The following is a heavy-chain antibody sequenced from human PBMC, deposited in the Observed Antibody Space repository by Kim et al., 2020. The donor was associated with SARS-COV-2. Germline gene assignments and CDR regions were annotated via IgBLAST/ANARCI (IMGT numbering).Heavy chain of an antibody. CDR3: ARDSRRYFDWHRRSAFDI. Sequence: ASVKVSCKASGYTFTGYYMHWVRQAPGQGLEWMGWINPNSGGTNYAQKFQGRVTMTRDTSISTAYMELSRLRSDDTAVYYCARDSRRYFDWHRRSAFDIWGQGTMVTVSS. D-gene: IGHD3-9*01. CDR2: INPNSGGT. V-gene: IGHV1-2*02. J-gene: IGHJ3*02. CDR1: GYTFTGYY.